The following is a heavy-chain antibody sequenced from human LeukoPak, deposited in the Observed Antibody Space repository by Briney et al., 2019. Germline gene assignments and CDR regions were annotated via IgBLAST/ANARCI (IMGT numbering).Heavy chain of an antibody. D-gene: IGHD4-17*01. CDR3: AKDGFYGDYAGNFDY. J-gene: IGHJ4*02. Sequence: GGSLRLSCAASGFTFSSYAMSWVRQAPGKGLEWVSAISGSGGSTYYADSVKGRFTISRDNSKNTLYLQMNGLRAEDTAVYYCAKDGFYGDYAGNFDYWGQGTLVTVSS. V-gene: IGHV3-23*01. CDR2: ISGSGGST. CDR1: GFTFSSYA.